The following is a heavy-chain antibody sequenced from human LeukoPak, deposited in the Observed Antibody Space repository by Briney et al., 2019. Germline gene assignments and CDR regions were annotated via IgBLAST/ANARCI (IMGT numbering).Heavy chain of an antibody. J-gene: IGHJ6*03. V-gene: IGHV4-38-2*02. D-gene: IGHD3-16*01. CDR1: GYSISSGYY. Sequence: PSETLSLTCTVSGYSISSGYYWGWIRQPPGKGLEWIGSIYHSGSTYYNPSLKSRVTISVDTSKSQFSLKLSSVTAADTAVYYCARGGGTYYYYMDVWGKGTTVTISS. CDR3: ARGGGTYYYYMDV. CDR2: IYHSGST.